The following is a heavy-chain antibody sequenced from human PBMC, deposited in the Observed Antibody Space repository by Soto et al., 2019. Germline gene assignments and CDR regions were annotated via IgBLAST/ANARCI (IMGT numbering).Heavy chain of an antibody. J-gene: IGHJ6*01. Sequence: QVQLVQSGAEVKKPGSSVKVSCTASGGTFSIYSINWVRQAPGQGLEWMGGSIPIFRTANYAQKFQGRVTITADEYTSTVYMELSSLRAEDTAVEYCARGGQYRKASDYYDMDVWGQGTTVTVSS. CDR3: ARGGQYRKASDYYDMDV. D-gene: IGHD6-6*01. CDR2: SIPIFRTA. V-gene: IGHV1-69*01. CDR1: GGTFSIYS.